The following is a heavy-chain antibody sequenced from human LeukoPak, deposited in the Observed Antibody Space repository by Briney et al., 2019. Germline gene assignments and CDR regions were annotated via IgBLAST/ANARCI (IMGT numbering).Heavy chain of an antibody. V-gene: IGHV3-30*03. Sequence: GGSLRLSCAASGFTFSSYNMHWVRQAPGKGLEWVAVISKDGSNKYYADSVKGRFTISRDNSKNTVYVEMNSLRGEVTAVYYCARRPPAVAGLDYWGQGTLVTVSS. CDR1: GFTFSSYN. D-gene: IGHD6-19*01. CDR3: ARRPPAVAGLDY. J-gene: IGHJ4*02. CDR2: ISKDGSNK.